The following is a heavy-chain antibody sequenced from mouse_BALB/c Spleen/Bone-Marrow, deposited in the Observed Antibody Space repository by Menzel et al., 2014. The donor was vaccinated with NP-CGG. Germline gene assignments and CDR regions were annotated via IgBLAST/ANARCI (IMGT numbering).Heavy chain of an antibody. CDR1: GFTFSDYY. D-gene: IGHD2-13*01. CDR2: ISNGGGST. J-gene: IGHJ4*01. Sequence: DVQLVESGGGLVQPGGSLKLSCATSGFTFSDYYMYWVRQTPEKRLEWVAYISNGGGSTYYPDTVKGRFTISRDNAKNTLYLQMSHLKSEDTAMYYCARQDYSYYYAMDYWGQGTSVTVSS. V-gene: IGHV5-12*02. CDR3: ARQDYSYYYAMDY.